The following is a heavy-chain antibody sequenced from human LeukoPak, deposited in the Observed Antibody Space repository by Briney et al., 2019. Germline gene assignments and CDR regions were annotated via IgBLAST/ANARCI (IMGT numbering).Heavy chain of an antibody. Sequence: GGSLRLSCAASGFTFSINAMSWVRQAPGKGLEWVSPITGSGGSTYYADSVKGRFAISGDNSKNTLYLQMNSLRADDTAVYYCAKAVGSSGSYHYFDHWGQGTLVTVSS. V-gene: IGHV3-23*01. CDR1: GFTFSINA. CDR3: AKAVGSSGSYHYFDH. CDR2: ITGSGGST. D-gene: IGHD3-10*01. J-gene: IGHJ4*02.